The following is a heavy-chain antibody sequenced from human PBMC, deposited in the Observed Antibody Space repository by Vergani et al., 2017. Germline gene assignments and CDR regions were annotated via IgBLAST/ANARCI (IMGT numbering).Heavy chain of an antibody. CDR3: AGGPLAPARYSGSYY. CDR2: ISSSSSYI. V-gene: IGHV3-21*01. J-gene: IGHJ4*02. D-gene: IGHD1-26*01. Sequence: EVQLVESGGGLVKPGGSLRLSCAASGFTFSSYSMNWVRQAPGKGLEWVSSISSSSSYIYYADSVKGRFTISRDNAKNSLYLQMNSLRAEDTAVYYCAGGPLAPARYSGSYYWGQGTLVTVSS. CDR1: GFTFSSYS.